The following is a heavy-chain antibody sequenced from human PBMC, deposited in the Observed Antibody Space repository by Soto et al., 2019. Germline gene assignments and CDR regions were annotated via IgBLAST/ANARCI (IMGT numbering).Heavy chain of an antibody. CDR2: IIPIFGTP. CDR1: GGTFNNYV. CDR3: AGRCDGTNCLAHFDY. V-gene: IGHV1-69*06. Sequence: SVKVSCKASGGTFNNYVINWVRQAPGQGLEWMAGIIPIFGTPNYAQKFQGRVTITADKSTSTAYMELNSLRSEDTAVYYCAGRCDGTNCLAHFDYWGQGPLVTVSS. J-gene: IGHJ4*02. D-gene: IGHD2-2*01.